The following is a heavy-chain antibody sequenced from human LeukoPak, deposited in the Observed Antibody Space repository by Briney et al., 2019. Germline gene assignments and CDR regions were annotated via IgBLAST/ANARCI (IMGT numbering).Heavy chain of an antibody. CDR1: GGSISSGSYY. V-gene: IGHV4-30-2*01. Sequence: SETLSLTCTVSGGSISSGSYYWSWIRQPPGKGLEWIGYIYHSGSTYYNPSLKSRVTISVDRSKNQFSLKLSSVTAADTAVYYCVLVPNYGGKPSGWFDPWGLGTLVTVSS. CDR2: IYHSGST. D-gene: IGHD4-23*01. J-gene: IGHJ5*02. CDR3: VLVPNYGGKPSGWFDP.